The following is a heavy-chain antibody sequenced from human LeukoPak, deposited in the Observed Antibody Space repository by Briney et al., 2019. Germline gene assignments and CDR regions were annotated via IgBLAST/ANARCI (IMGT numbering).Heavy chain of an antibody. Sequence: PGGSLRLSCAASGITFSSYAMSCVRQAPGKGLEWVSVISGSGGSTYYADSVKGRFTISRDNSKNTLFLQMNSLRAEDTAVYYCAKDRGLLWFGEWKFWGQGTMLTVSS. V-gene: IGHV3-23*01. CDR3: AKDRGLLWFGEWKF. CDR2: ISGSGGST. CDR1: GITFSSYA. J-gene: IGHJ3*01. D-gene: IGHD3-10*01.